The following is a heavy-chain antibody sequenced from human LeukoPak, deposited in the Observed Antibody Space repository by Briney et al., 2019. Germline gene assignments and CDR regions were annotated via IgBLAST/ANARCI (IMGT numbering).Heavy chain of an antibody. V-gene: IGHV6-1*01. CDR3: ALARSEYHYGMDV. CDR2: TYYRSKWYN. CDR1: GDSVSSNSVA. Sequence: SQTLSLTCAISGDSVSSNSVAWNWIRQSPSRGLEWLGRTYYRSKWYNEYAVSVKGRININPDPSKNQFSLQLNSVTPEDTAVYYCALARSEYHYGMDVWGQGATVTVSS. J-gene: IGHJ6*02.